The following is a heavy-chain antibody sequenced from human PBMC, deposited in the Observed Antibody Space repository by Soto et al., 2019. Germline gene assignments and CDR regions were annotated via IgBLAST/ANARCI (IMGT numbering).Heavy chain of an antibody. CDR3: AKGDLLDD. D-gene: IGHD3-3*01. CDR2: ISLRGDST. Sequence: EVQLLDSGGGLVQPGGSLRLSWVASGFTFTTYAMSWVRQAPGQGLEWVSAISLRGDSTYYADSVKGRFAISRDNSKNTVDVQMNSLRVEDTALYYCAKGDLLDDWCQGTLVTVSS. CDR1: GFTFTTYA. J-gene: IGHJ4*02. V-gene: IGHV3-23*01.